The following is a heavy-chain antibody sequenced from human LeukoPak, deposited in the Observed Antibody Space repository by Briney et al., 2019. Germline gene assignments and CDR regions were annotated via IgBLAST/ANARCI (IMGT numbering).Heavy chain of an antibody. D-gene: IGHD3-9*01. CDR3: APDYDILTGYSTPPGGMDV. J-gene: IGHJ6*02. CDR1: GYTFTSYA. V-gene: IGHV1-3*01. CDR2: INAGNGNT. Sequence: ASVKVSCKASGYTFTSYAMHWVRQAPGQRLEWMGWINAGNGNTKYSQKFQGRVTITRDTSASTAYMELSSLRSEDTAVYYCAPDYDILTGYSTPPGGMDVWGQGTTVTVSS.